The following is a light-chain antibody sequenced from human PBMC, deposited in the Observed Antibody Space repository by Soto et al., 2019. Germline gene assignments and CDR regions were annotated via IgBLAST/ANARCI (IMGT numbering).Light chain of an antibody. V-gene: IGKV3-11*01. CDR1: QSVSSN. CDR3: QQRSNWPRT. Sequence: EIVMTQSPATLSVSPGEGATLSCRASQSVSSNLAWYQQKPGQAPRLLIYDASNRATGIPAKFSGSGSGTDFTLTISGLEPEDSAVYYCQQRSNWPRTFGQGTKVDIK. CDR2: DAS. J-gene: IGKJ1*01.